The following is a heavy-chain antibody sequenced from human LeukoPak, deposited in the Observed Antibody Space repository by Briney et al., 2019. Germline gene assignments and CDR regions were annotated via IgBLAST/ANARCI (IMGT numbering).Heavy chain of an antibody. Sequence: ASVKVSCKASGYTFTSYGISWVRQAHGQGLEWMGWISAYNGDTNYAQKLQGRVTMTTDTSTSIAYMELRSLRSDDTAVYYCARGGPAPHRITLIVVASSTDAFDIWGQGTMVTVSS. J-gene: IGHJ3*02. V-gene: IGHV1-18*01. D-gene: IGHD3-22*01. CDR2: ISAYNGDT. CDR3: ARGGPAPHRITLIVVASSTDAFDI. CDR1: GYTFTSYG.